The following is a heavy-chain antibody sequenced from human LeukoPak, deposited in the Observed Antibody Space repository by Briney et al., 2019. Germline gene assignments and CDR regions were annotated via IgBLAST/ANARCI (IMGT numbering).Heavy chain of an antibody. CDR1: GGTFSSYA. J-gene: IGHJ6*02. D-gene: IGHD3-9*01. Sequence: GASVKVSCKASGGTFSSYAISWVRQAPGQGLEWMGRIIPILGIANYAQKFQGRVTITADKSTSTAYMELSSLRSEDTAVYYCARDRTWRNYDILTGYPNYYGMDVWGQGTTVTVSS. CDR2: IIPILGIA. CDR3: ARDRTWRNYDILTGYPNYYGMDV. V-gene: IGHV1-69*04.